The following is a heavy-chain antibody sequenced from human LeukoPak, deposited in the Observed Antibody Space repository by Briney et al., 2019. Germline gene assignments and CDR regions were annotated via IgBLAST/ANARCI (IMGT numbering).Heavy chain of an antibody. CDR1: GFTFSAYS. D-gene: IGHD3-9*01. Sequence: GGSLRLSCAASGFTFSAYSMNWVRQAPGKGLEWVANIKQDGSEKYYVDSVKGRFTISRDNAKNSLYLQMNSLRAEDTAVYYCAILNIWGQGTMVTVSS. CDR2: IKQDGSEK. V-gene: IGHV3-7*01. J-gene: IGHJ3*02. CDR3: AILNI.